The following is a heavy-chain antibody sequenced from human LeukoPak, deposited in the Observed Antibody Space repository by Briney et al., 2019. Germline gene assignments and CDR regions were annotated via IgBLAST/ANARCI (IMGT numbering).Heavy chain of an antibody. CDR2: ISSSTYI. J-gene: IGHJ3*02. Sequence: GGSLRLSCAASVFSFSNCSMNWVRQAPGKGLEWVSSISSSTYIYYADSLEGRFTISRDNVRNSLYLQMNSLRAEDTAVYYCAGDYEGNLAFDIWGQGTMVTVSS. D-gene: IGHD4-23*01. V-gene: IGHV3-21*01. CDR1: VFSFSNCS. CDR3: AGDYEGNLAFDI.